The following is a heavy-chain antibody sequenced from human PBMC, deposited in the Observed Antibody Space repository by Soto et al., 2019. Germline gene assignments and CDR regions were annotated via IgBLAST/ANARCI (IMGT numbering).Heavy chain of an antibody. CDR2: ISSSSSYT. D-gene: IGHD3-10*01. CDR1: GFTFSDYY. Sequence: GGSLRLSCAASGFTFSDYYMSWIRQAPGKGLEWVSYISSSSSYTNYADSVKGRFTISRDNAKNSLYLQMNSLRAEDTAVYYCARVGVDYYGSGSYHWFDPWGQGTLVTVS. J-gene: IGHJ5*02. V-gene: IGHV3-11*06. CDR3: ARVGVDYYGSGSYHWFDP.